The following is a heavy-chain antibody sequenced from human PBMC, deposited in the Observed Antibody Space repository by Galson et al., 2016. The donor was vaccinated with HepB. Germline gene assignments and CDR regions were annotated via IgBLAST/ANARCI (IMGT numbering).Heavy chain of an antibody. CDR3: VQGSTAPAV. CDR2: ISRSGDST. CDR1: GFSFSSHG. J-gene: IGHJ6*04. Sequence: SLRLSCAASGFSFSSHGMTWVRQAPGKGLEVVSSISRSGDSTDYADSVKGRFTISRDNSKNTLSLQMNSLTADDTAIYYCVQGSTAPAVWGKGTTVTVSS. V-gene: IGHV3-23*01. D-gene: IGHD2-2*01.